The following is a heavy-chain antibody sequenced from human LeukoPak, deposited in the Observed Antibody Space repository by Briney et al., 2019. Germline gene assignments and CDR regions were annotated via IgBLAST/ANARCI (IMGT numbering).Heavy chain of an antibody. V-gene: IGHV3-33*01. CDR3: VRDARLLGRSGGSCYSYFDY. Sequence: GGSLRLSCAASGFTFSIYGIHWVRQAPGKGLEWVAVIWYDGGNKNYADSVKGRFTISRDNSKNTLYLQMNSLRAEDTAVYYCVRDARLLGRSGGSCYSYFDYWGQGTLVTVSS. CDR2: IWYDGGNK. CDR1: GFTFSIYG. D-gene: IGHD2-15*01. J-gene: IGHJ4*02.